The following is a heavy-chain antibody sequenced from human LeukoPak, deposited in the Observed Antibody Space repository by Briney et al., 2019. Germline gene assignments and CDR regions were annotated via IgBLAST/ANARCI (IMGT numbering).Heavy chain of an antibody. D-gene: IGHD3-3*01. J-gene: IGHJ4*02. CDR2: IKHDGSEK. V-gene: IGHV3-7*01. CDR3: ATDRGWRTSGYYLYYFEY. Sequence: GGSLRLSCAASGFIFTNYFMSWVRQAPGKGLEWVVSIKHDGSEKYYVDSVRGRFTISRDNTMNSLYLQMSSLRAEDTAVYCATDRGWRTSGYYLYYFEYWGQGTLVTFSS. CDR1: GFIFTNYF.